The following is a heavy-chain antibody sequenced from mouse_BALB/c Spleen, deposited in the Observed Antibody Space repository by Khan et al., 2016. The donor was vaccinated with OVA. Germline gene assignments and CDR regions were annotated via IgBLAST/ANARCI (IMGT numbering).Heavy chain of an antibody. CDR1: DYSITSDYA. Sequence: EVQLVETGPGLVKPSQSLSLTCTVTDYSITSDYAWNWIRQFPGNKLEWMGYISYSGSTSYNPSLKSRISITRDTSKNQFFLQLNSVTTEDTATYYGARSIMANWGQGTTLTVSS. J-gene: IGHJ2*01. V-gene: IGHV3-2*02. CDR2: ISYSGST. CDR3: ARSIMAN.